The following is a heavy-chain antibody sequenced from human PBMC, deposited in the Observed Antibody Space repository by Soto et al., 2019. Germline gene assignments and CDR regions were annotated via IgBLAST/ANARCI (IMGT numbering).Heavy chain of an antibody. CDR3: ARSGYCSSTSCSRREGPDYYYYGMDV. D-gene: IGHD2-2*01. CDR2: ISAYNGNT. J-gene: IGHJ6*02. V-gene: IGHV1-18*01. CDR1: GYTFTSYG. Sequence: QVQLVQSGAEVKKPGASVKVSCKASGYTFTSYGISWVRQAPGQGLEWMGWISAYNGNTNYAQKLQGRVTMTTDTSTSNVYMELRSLRSDDTAVYFCARSGYCSSTSCSRREGPDYYYYGMDVWGQGTTVTVSS.